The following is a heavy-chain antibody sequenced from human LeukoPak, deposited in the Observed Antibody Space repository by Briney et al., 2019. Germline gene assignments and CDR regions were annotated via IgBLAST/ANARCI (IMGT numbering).Heavy chain of an antibody. D-gene: IGHD2-15*01. Sequence: GGSLRLSCAASGFTFNDYGMSWVRQAPGQGPEWVSGITWNGGSTDYAASVKGRFTISRDNAKNSLYLRMNSRRDEDTALYYCARGGGSIRHSYYYYVDVWGKGTTVTVSS. V-gene: IGHV3-20*04. CDR2: ITWNGGST. CDR1: GFTFNDYG. CDR3: ARGGGSIRHSYYYYVDV. J-gene: IGHJ6*03.